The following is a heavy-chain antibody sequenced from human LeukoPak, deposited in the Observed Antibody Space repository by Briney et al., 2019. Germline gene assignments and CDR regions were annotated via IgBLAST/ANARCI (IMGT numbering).Heavy chain of an antibody. CDR1: EFTFAGYA. J-gene: IGHJ4*02. D-gene: IGHD4-17*01. V-gene: IGHV3-23*01. CDR3: VKTHGDQRG. CDR2: ITGSGVST. Sequence: GGPLRLSCAASEFTFAGYAMSWVRQAPGKGLEWVSAITGSGVSTYYADSVKGRFTISRDDPKNMLYLQMNSLRAEDTAVYYCVKTHGDQRGWGQGTLVTVSS.